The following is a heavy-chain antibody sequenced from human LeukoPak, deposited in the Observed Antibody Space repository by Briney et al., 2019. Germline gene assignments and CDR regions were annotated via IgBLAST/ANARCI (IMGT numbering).Heavy chain of an antibody. CDR3: VSFYETY. V-gene: IGHV3-74*01. CDR1: GNYW. J-gene: IGHJ4*02. Sequence: GGSLRLSCAASGNYWMHWVRLVPGKGLVWVSHINSDGSWTSYADSVKGRFTISKDNAKNTVYLQMNSLRAEDTAVYYCVSFYETYWGRGTLVTVSS. CDR2: INSDGSWT. D-gene: IGHD2/OR15-2a*01.